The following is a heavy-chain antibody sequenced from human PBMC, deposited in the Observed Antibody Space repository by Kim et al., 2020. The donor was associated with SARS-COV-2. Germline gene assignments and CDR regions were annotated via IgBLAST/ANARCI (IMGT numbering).Heavy chain of an antibody. CDR1: GYTFTSYW. Sequence: GESLQISCKGSGYTFTSYWIVWVRQMPGKGLEWMGIIFPSDSDTRYSPSFEGQVTISADKSINTAYLQWNSLKASDTAMYYCARLWLGQFDYWGQGALVTVSS. V-gene: IGHV5-51*01. CDR2: IFPSDSDT. CDR3: ARLWLGQFDY. D-gene: IGHD3-10*01. J-gene: IGHJ4*02.